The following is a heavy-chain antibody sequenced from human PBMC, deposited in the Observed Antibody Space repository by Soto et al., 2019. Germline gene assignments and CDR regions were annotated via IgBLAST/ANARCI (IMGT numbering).Heavy chain of an antibody. D-gene: IGHD3-16*01. CDR3: ASPGLGY. CDR2: IYNNGST. V-gene: IGHV3-66*01. Sequence: PGGSLRLSCAASGFTVSSNDMSWVRQAPGKGLEWVSVIYNNGSTNYADSVKGRFTISRDNSKNTLYLQMNSLRAEDTAVYYCASPGLGYWGQGTLVTVSS. CDR1: GFTVSSND. J-gene: IGHJ4*02.